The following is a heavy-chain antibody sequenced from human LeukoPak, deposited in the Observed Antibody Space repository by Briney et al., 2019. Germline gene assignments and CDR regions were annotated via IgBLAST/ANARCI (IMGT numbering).Heavy chain of an antibody. J-gene: IGHJ4*02. D-gene: IGHD6-13*01. CDR3: AKDRGYSSSWYDWMVYYYFDY. CDR2: IGPYGDDI. V-gene: IGHV3-23*01. CDR1: GHNLDISA. Sequence: PGGSLRLSCVISGHNLDISALNWARQVPGKGLEWISSIGPYGDDIDSADALKGRFTISRDKSQNTVYLQMNSLRVDDTAIYYCAKDRGYSSSWYDWMVYYYFDYWGQGTLVTVSS.